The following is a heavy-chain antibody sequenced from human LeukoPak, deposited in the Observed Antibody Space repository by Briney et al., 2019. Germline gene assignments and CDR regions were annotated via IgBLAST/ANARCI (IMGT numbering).Heavy chain of an antibody. Sequence: GGSLRLSCAASGFTFSSYGMHWVRQAPGKGVEGVAVISYDGSNKYYADSVKGRFTISRDNSKNTLYLQMNSLRAEDTAVYYCAKHMREPGYYYGMDVWGKGTTVTVSS. CDR1: GFTFSSYG. CDR3: AKHMREPGYYYGMDV. D-gene: IGHD2-2*01. J-gene: IGHJ6*04. CDR2: ISYDGSNK. V-gene: IGHV3-30*18.